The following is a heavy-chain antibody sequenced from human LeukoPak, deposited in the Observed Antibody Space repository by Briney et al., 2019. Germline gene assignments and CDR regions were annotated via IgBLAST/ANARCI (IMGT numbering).Heavy chain of an antibody. CDR2: IYYSGST. Sequence: SETLSLTCTVSGGSTSSSSYYWGWIRQPPGKGLEWIGSIYYSGSTYYNPSLKSRVTISVDTSKNQFSLKLSSVTAADTAVYYCASVKEGIAAKLYYFDYWGQGTLVTVSS. V-gene: IGHV4-39*07. CDR3: ASVKEGIAAKLYYFDY. D-gene: IGHD6-13*01. CDR1: GGSTSSSSYY. J-gene: IGHJ4*02.